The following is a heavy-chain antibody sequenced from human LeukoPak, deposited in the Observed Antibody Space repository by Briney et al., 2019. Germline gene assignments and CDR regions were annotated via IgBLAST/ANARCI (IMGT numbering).Heavy chain of an antibody. J-gene: IGHJ4*02. D-gene: IGHD5-12*01. CDR2: IYYNGNT. V-gene: IGHV4-39*01. CDR1: GGSISRSDYY. Sequence: PSETLSLTCTVSGGSISRSDYYWGWIRQPPGKGLEWIGSIYYNGNTWYNPSLKSRATQSVDTSKNQFSVTLSFVTAADTAVYYCTSQRGSGGFDPLHNWGQGTLVTVSS. CDR3: TSQRGSGGFDPLHN.